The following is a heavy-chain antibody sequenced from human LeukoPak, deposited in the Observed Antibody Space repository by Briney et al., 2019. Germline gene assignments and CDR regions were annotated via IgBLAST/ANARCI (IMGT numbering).Heavy chain of an antibody. Sequence: GGSLRLSCTASGFTFSGYSMNWIRQAPGKGLEWVSSFGTRSTSIYHAGSVKGRFAISRDNAKNSLYLQMNSLRAEDTALYYCAREVSEGFDFWGQGTLVSVST. D-gene: IGHD3-22*01. CDR3: AREVSEGFDF. J-gene: IGHJ4*02. V-gene: IGHV3-21*01. CDR1: GFTFSGYS. CDR2: FGTRSTSI.